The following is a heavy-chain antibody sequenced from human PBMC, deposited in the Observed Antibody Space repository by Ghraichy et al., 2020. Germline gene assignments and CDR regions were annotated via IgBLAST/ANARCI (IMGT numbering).Heavy chain of an antibody. V-gene: IGHV1-2*02. D-gene: IGHD3-16*01. CDR1: GYTFTGYY. Sequence: ASVKVSCKASGYTFTGYYMHWVRQAPGQGLEWMGWINPNSGGTNYAQKFQGRVTMTRDTSISTAYMELSRLRSDDTAVYYCARAMAVWWGRPPFDCWGQGPLLTVSS. J-gene: IGHJ4*02. CDR2: INPNSGGT. CDR3: ARAMAVWWGRPPFDC.